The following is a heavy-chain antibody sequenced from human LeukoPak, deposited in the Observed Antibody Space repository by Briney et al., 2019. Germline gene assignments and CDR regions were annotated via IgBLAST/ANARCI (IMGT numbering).Heavy chain of an antibody. CDR1: GGTFSSYA. V-gene: IGHV1-69*01. J-gene: IGHJ6*03. Sequence: ASVKVSCKASGGTFSSYAISWVRQAPGQGLEWMGGIIPIFGTANYAQKFQGRVTITADESTSTAYMELSSLRSEDTAVYYCARGQFRDTAMALYYYYMDVWGKGTTVTVSS. D-gene: IGHD5-18*01. CDR3: ARGQFRDTAMALYYYYMDV. CDR2: IIPIFGTA.